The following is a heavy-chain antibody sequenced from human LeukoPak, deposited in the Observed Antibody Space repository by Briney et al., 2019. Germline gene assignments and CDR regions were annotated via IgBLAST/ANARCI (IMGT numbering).Heavy chain of an antibody. Sequence: GGSLRLSCAASGFTLSNYGMHWVRQAPGKGLEWVALLWYDGANKNYADSVKGRFTISRDNSKNTVYLQMTSLRAEDTALYYCARDPSGSWNDVGTFDSWGQGTLVGVSS. CDR1: GFTLSNYG. D-gene: IGHD1-1*01. V-gene: IGHV3-33*01. CDR2: LWYDGANK. CDR3: ARDPSGSWNDVGTFDS. J-gene: IGHJ4*02.